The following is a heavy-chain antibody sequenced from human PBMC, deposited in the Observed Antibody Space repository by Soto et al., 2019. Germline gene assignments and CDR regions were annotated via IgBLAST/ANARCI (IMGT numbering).Heavy chain of an antibody. CDR3: ARGHTTGWYSDY. V-gene: IGHV4-59*01. D-gene: IGHD6-19*01. CDR1: GGSISSYY. CDR2: IYYSGST. J-gene: IGHJ4*02. Sequence: SETLSLTCPVSGGSISSYYWSWIRQPPGKGLEWIGYIYYSGSTNYNPSLKSRVTMSVDTSKNQFSLELNSVTTADTAIYYCARGHTTGWYSDYWGQGILVTVSS.